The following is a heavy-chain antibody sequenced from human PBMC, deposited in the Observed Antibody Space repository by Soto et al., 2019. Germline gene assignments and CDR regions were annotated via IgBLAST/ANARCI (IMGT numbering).Heavy chain of an antibody. J-gene: IGHJ3*02. CDR2: ISSSSSNI. CDR3: ARESGSWYDAFDI. CDR1: GFTFSSYG. D-gene: IGHD1-26*01. V-gene: IGHV3-48*02. Sequence: PGGSLRLSCAASGFTFSSYGMNWVRQAPGKGLELVSYISSSSSNIYYADSVKGRFTISRDNAKNSLYLQMNSLRDEDTAVYYCARESGSWYDAFDIWGQGTMVTVSS.